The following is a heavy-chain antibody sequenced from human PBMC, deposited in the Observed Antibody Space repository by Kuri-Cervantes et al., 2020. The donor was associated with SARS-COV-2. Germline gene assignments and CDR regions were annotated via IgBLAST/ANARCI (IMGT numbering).Heavy chain of an antibody. CDR3: ARGAVAGKHDAFDI. J-gene: IGHJ3*02. V-gene: IGHV1-69*13. Sequence: SVKVSCKASGGTFSSYAISWVRQAPGQGLEWMGGIIPIFGTANYAQKFQGRVTITADESTSTAYMELSSLRSEDTAVYYCARGAVAGKHDAFDIWGQGTMVTVSS. CDR2: IIPIFGTA. D-gene: IGHD6-19*01. CDR1: GGTFSSYA.